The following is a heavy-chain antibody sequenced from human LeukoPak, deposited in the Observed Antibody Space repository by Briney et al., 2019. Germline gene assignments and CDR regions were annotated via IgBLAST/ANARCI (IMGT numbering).Heavy chain of an antibody. D-gene: IGHD2-2*02. CDR1: GGTFSSYA. CDR2: IIPIFGTA. Sequence: SVKVSCKASGGTFSSYAISWVRQAPGQGLEWMGGIIPIFGTANYAQKFQGRVTITADKSTSTAYMELSSLRAEDTAVYYCATITPYCSSTSCYTDYWGQGTLVTVSS. CDR3: ATITPYCSSTSCYTDY. J-gene: IGHJ4*02. V-gene: IGHV1-69*06.